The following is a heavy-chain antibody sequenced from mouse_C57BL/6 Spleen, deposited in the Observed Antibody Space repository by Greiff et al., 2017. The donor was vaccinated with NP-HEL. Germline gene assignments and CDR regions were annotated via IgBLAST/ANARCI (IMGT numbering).Heavy chain of an antibody. CDR1: GYTFTSYW. J-gene: IGHJ2*01. V-gene: IGHV1-74*01. Sequence: QVQLQQPGAELVKPGASVKVSCKASGYTFTSYWMHWVKQRPGQGLEWIGRIHPSDSDTNYNQKFKGKATLSVDKSYSTAFMQLSSLTSEDSAVYYCAMKGNPLYYCGSSYDDFDYWGQGTTLTVSS. CDR2: IHPSDSDT. D-gene: IGHD1-1*01. CDR3: AMKGNPLYYCGSSYDDFDY.